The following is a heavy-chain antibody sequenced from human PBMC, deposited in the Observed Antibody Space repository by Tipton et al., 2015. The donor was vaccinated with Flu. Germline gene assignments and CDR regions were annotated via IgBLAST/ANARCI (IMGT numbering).Heavy chain of an antibody. V-gene: IGHV4-38-2*01. CDR1: GDSISSDFY. Sequence: TLSLTCAVSGDSISSDFYWAWIRQFPGKGLEWIGTVSRTGSTIYNPSLKSRVTISIDTSKNQFSLNMRSVTAADTAVYYCARGSGYTNTYLDSWGQGTVVTVSS. CDR2: VSRTGST. D-gene: IGHD5-12*01. J-gene: IGHJ4*02. CDR3: ARGSGYTNTYLDS.